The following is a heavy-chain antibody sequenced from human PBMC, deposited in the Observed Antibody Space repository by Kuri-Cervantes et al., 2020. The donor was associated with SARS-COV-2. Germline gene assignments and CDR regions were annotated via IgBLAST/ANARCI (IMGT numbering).Heavy chain of an antibody. CDR3: ARGSWVTMGWYFDL. J-gene: IGHJ2*01. CDR2: ISYDGSNK. CDR1: GFTFSSYS. Sequence: GESLKISCAASGFTFSSYSMNWVRQAPGKGLEWVAVISYDGSNKYYADSVKGRFTISRDNSKNTLYLQMNSLRAEDTVVYYCARGSWVTMGWYFDLWGRGTLVTVSS. D-gene: IGHD1-26*01. V-gene: IGHV3-30*03.